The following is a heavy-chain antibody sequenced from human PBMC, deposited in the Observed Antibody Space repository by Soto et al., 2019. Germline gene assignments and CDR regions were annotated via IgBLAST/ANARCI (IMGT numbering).Heavy chain of an antibody. CDR2: IYHSGST. J-gene: IGHJ6*02. D-gene: IGHD6-19*01. CDR3: ARDRSSAWDHGYGIAV. Sequence: SETLSLTCAVSGYSISSGDYWGWIRQPPGKGLQWIASIYHSGSTYYSPSLKSRVIISVDTSKNQFSLKLRSVIAADTALYYCARDRSSAWDHGYGIAVSRQGTKVTVSS. V-gene: IGHV4-38-2*01. CDR1: GYSISSGDY.